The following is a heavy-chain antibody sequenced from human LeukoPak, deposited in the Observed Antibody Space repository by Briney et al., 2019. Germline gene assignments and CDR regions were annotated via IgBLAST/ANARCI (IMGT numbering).Heavy chain of an antibody. CDR2: IYPGXSDT. V-gene: IGHV5-51*01. Sequence: XXLXXXXLGWXGIIYPGXSDTRYSPSFQGQVTISADKSISTAYLQWSSLKASDTAMYYCARHTILSPDFWNGYYYYYYMDVWGKGTTVTVSS. J-gene: IGHJ6*03. D-gene: IGHD3-3*01. CDR3: ARHTILSPDFWNGYYYYYYMDV.